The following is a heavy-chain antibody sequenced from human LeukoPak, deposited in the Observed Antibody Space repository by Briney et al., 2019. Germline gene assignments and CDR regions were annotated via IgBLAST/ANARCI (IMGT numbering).Heavy chain of an antibody. J-gene: IGHJ6*03. CDR1: GGTFSNYA. CDR2: MNPNSGNT. V-gene: IGHV1-8*02. CDR3: ARSHKLYGSGSYRYYYYMDV. Sequence: GASVKVSCKASGGTFSNYAINWVRQATGQGLEWMGWMNPNSGNTGYAQKFQGRVTMTRNTSISTAYMELSSLRSEDTAVYYCARSHKLYGSGSYRYYYYMDVWGKGTTVTISS. D-gene: IGHD3-10*01.